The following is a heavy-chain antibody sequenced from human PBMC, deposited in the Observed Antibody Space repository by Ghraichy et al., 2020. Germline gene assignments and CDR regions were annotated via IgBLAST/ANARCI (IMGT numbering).Heavy chain of an antibody. CDR1: GFTFSSNG. J-gene: IGHJ4*02. V-gene: IGHV3-30*02. CDR2: TRYDGANK. Sequence: GGSLRLSCAASGFTFSSNGMHWVRQAPGKGLEWVAFTRYDGANKYYADSVQGRFTISRDNSKNTLYLQMNSLRVEDTAVYYCAKDDSSNYYYVSGIDHWGQGTLVTVSS. D-gene: IGHD3-22*01. CDR3: AKDDSSNYYYVSGIDH.